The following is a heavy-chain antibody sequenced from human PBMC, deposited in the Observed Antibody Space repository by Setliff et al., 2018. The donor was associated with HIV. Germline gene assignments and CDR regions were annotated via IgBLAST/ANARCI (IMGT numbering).Heavy chain of an antibody. CDR1: GFSFSSYW. J-gene: IGHJ6*03. CDR2: IWYDGTNE. V-gene: IGHV3-33*08. CDR3: ARDPEAQIVVVPAYMDV. D-gene: IGHD2-2*01. Sequence: GGSLRLSCAASGFSFSSYWMTWVRQAPGKGLEWVALIWYDGTNEYYADSVKGRFTISRDNSKNTVYLQMNSLRAEDTAVYYCARDPEAQIVVVPAYMDVWGKGTTVTVSS.